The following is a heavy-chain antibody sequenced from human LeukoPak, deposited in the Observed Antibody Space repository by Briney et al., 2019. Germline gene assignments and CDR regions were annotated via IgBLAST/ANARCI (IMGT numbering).Heavy chain of an antibody. J-gene: IGHJ4*02. V-gene: IGHV3-48*01. CDR1: EFSVGSNY. Sequence: GGSLRLSCAASEFSVGSNYMTWVRQAPGKGLEWVSYISSSGSTIYYADSVKGRFTISRDNSKNTLYLQMNSLRAEDTAVYYCARFYGGNSGTHFDYWGQGTLVTVSS. CDR3: ARFYGGNSGTHFDY. D-gene: IGHD4-23*01. CDR2: ISSSGSTI.